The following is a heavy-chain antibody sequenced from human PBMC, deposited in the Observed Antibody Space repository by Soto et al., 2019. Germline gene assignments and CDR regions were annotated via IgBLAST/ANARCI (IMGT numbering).Heavy chain of an antibody. CDR3: ARAEPYSTSSPFDY. CDR1: GYTFTNYN. D-gene: IGHD6-6*01. V-gene: IGHV1-8*01. CDR2: MNPNSGNT. Sequence: QVQLVQSGAEVKKPGASVKVSCKTSGYTFTNYNINWVRQATGQGLEWMGWMNPNSGNTGYAQKFQGRVTMTRNTSRTTAYMELSSLTSGDTAVYYCARAEPYSTSSPFDYWGQGTLVTVSS. J-gene: IGHJ4*02.